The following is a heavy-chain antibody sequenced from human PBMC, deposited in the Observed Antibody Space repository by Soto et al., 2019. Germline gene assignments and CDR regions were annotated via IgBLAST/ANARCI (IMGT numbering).Heavy chain of an antibody. J-gene: IGHJ4*02. CDR2: IKQDGSEK. CDR1: GFTFSNYV. V-gene: IGHV3-7*01. D-gene: IGHD3-16*02. Sequence: GGSLRLSCAASGFTFSNYVMCWLRHAPGMGLAWVANIKQDGSEKYYVDSVKGRFTISRDNAKNSLYLQMNSLRAEDTAVYYCARDNTYYDYIWGSYRYTEENYYFDYWGQGT. CDR3: ARDNTYYDYIWGSYRYTEENYYFDY.